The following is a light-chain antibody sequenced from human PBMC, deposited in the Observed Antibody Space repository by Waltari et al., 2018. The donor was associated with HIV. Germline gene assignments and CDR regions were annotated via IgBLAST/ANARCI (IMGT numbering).Light chain of an antibody. Sequence: DVVMTQSPDSLTVSVGERATLNCKSSQSLLYASNNQNYLAWYQQRPGHRPKLLIYWASTRQSGVPDRFSGSGSGTDFSLTISSLQAEDVAVYYCQQYYLVPYTFGQGTKLEIK. J-gene: IGKJ2*01. CDR2: WAS. CDR1: QSLLYASNNQNY. V-gene: IGKV4-1*01. CDR3: QQYYLVPYT.